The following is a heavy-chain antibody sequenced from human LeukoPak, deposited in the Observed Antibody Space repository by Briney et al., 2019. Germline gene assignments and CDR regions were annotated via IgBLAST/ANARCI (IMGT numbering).Heavy chain of an antibody. V-gene: IGHV4-39*01. D-gene: IGHD3-16*02. CDR2: IYYSGST. CDR3: ARQDGDYVWGSYRPSLGY. CDR1: GGSISSSSYY. Sequence: SETLSLTCTVSGGSISSSSYYWGWIRQPPGKGLEWIGSIYYSGSTHYNPSLKSRVTISVDTSKNQFSLKLSSVTAADTAVYYCARQDGDYVWGSYRPSLGYWGQGTLVTVSS. J-gene: IGHJ4*02.